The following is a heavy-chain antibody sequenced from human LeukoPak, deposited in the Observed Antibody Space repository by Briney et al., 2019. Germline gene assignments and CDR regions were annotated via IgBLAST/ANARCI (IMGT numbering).Heavy chain of an antibody. Sequence: SETLSLTCTVSGGSISSYYWSWIRQPPGKGLEWIGYIYYSGSTNYNPSLKSRVTISVDTSKNQFSLKLSSVIAADTAVYYCARQKKMGDYYYYGMDVWGQGTTVTVSS. CDR3: ARQKKMGDYYYYGMDV. D-gene: IGHD2-8*01. J-gene: IGHJ6*02. CDR1: GGSISSYY. V-gene: IGHV4-59*01. CDR2: IYYSGST.